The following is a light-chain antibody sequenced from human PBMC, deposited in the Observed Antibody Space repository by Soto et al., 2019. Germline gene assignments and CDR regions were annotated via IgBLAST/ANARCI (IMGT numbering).Light chain of an antibody. Sequence: DNQMSPSPSTLSASVGDRVTIPCRASQSISGWLAWYQQKPGKAPKLLIYEASTLKSGVPSRFSGSGSGTEFTLTISSLQPDDFATYYCQHYNSYSEAFGQGTKVDI. J-gene: IGKJ1*01. CDR1: QSISGW. CDR2: EAS. V-gene: IGKV1-5*03. CDR3: QHYNSYSEA.